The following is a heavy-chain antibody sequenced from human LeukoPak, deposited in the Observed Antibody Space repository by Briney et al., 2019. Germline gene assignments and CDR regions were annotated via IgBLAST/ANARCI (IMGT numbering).Heavy chain of an antibody. J-gene: IGHJ4*02. CDR1: GGSISSYY. V-gene: IGHV4-4*07. Sequence: TSETLSLTCTVSGGSISSYYWSWIRQPAGKGLEWIGRIYTSGSTNYNPSLKSRVTMSVDTSKNQFSLKLSSVTAADTAEYYCARDLYVWGSYHNDYWGQGTLVTVSS. CDR3: ARDLYVWGSYHNDY. CDR2: IYTSGST. D-gene: IGHD3-16*01.